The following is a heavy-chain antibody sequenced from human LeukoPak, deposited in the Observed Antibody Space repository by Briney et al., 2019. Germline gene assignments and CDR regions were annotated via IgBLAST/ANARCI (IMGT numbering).Heavy chain of an antibody. Sequence: GGSLRLSCAASGFTFSNYAMNWVRQAPGKGLEWVSAISGSGGSTYYADSVKGRFTISRDNSKNTLYLQMNSLRAEDTAVYYCAKDHPGYDSNRFDPWGQGTLVTVSS. V-gene: IGHV3-23*01. CDR3: AKDHPGYDSNRFDP. D-gene: IGHD5-12*01. CDR1: GFTFSNYA. CDR2: ISGSGGST. J-gene: IGHJ5*02.